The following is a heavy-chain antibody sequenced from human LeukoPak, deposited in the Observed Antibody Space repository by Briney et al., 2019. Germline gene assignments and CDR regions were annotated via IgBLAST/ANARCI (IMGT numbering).Heavy chain of an antibody. CDR3: ATGPPRLLGMDV. CDR1: GNTLTELS. J-gene: IGHJ6*04. D-gene: IGHD5-12*01. CDR2: FNPEDGET. V-gene: IGHV1-24*01. Sequence: ASVKGSCKVSGNTLTELSMHWVRQAPGKGLEWMGGFNPEDGETIYAQKFQGRVTMTEDTSTDTAYMELSSLRSEDTAVYYCATGPPRLLGMDVWGKGTTVTVSS.